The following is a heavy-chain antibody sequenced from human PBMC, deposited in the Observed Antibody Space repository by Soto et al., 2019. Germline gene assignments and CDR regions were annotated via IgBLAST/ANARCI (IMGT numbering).Heavy chain of an antibody. J-gene: IGHJ6*02. Sequence: QVQLVQSGAEVKKPGASVKVSCKASGYTFTSYGISWVRQAPGQGLEWMGWISAYNGNTNYAQKLQGRVTMTTDTSRSTAYMELRSLRSDDTAVYYCARASFGPIGSSSYNYYYGMDVWGQGTTVTVSS. CDR2: ISAYNGNT. D-gene: IGHD6-6*01. V-gene: IGHV1-18*01. CDR3: ARASFGPIGSSSYNYYYGMDV. CDR1: GYTFTSYG.